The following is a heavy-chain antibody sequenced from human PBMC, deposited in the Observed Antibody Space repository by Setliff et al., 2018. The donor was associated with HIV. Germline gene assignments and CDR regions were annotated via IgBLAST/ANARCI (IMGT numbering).Heavy chain of an antibody. J-gene: IGHJ6*03. CDR3: ARQPGRAAMGRENYYYYYMDV. CDR2: INPGNSDS. V-gene: IGHV5-51*01. CDR1: GYTFTNYW. Sequence: GESLKISCRGSGYTFTNYWIAWVRQMPGKGLEWMGIINPGNSDSKYSPSFQGQVTISADTSISTAYLQWRSLKASDTAMYYCARQPGRAAMGRENYYYYYMDVWGKGTTVTVSS. D-gene: IGHD2-2*01.